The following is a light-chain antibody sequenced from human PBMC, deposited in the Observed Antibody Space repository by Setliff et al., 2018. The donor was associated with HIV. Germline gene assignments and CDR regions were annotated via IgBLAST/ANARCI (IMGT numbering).Light chain of an antibody. CDR2: RHN. Sequence: QSALTQPPSASGTPGQRVTISCSGSNSNIGSNTVNWYQQLPGTAPKLLIYRHNQRPSGVPDRFSGFKSGTSASLAISGLQSEDEAVYYCAAWDDSLNGRYVFGTGTKVTVL. J-gene: IGLJ1*01. V-gene: IGLV1-44*01. CDR3: AAWDDSLNGRYV. CDR1: NSNIGSNT.